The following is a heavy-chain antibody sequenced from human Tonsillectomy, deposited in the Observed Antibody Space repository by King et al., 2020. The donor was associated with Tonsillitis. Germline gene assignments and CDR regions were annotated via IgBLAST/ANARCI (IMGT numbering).Heavy chain of an antibody. V-gene: IGHV4-59*01. Sequence: QLQESGPGLVKPSETLSLTCNVSGVSISSDYWTWIRQPPGKGLEWIWYIHYTGSTSYNPSLRTRVTISVETSRTQFSLKMTSVTAADTAVYYCAREYCDSTSCYYFDYWGQGTLVTVSS. CDR1: GVSISSDY. CDR3: AREYCDSTSCYYFDY. D-gene: IGHD2-2*01. J-gene: IGHJ4*02. CDR2: IHYTGST.